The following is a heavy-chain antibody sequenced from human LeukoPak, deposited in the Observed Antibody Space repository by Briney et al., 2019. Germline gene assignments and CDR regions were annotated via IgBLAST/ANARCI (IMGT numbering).Heavy chain of an antibody. CDR2: ISDSGSGT. V-gene: IGHV3-23*01. CDR1: GFTSSSYA. J-gene: IGHJ3*02. D-gene: IGHD3-22*01. CDR3: AKRTDTSGNRGGALDI. Sequence: GGSLRLSCPASGFTSSSYAMSWVRQAPGKGLEWVSSISDSGSGTYYADSVKGRFTISRDNSKNTLYLQMNSLRAEDTAVYYCAKRTDTSGNRGGALDIWGQGTMVAVSS.